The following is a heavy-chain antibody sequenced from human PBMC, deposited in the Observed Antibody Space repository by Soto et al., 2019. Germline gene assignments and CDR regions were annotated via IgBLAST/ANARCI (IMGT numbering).Heavy chain of an antibody. J-gene: IGHJ6*02. CDR1: GGSISSGDYY. CDR3: ARDLQDIVLVPASRFPGMEV. D-gene: IGHD2-2*01. CDR2: IYYSGST. V-gene: IGHV4-30-4*01. Sequence: SETLSLTCTVSGGSISSGDYYWSWIRQPPGKGLEWIGYIYYSGSTYYNPSLRSRVTKSVDTSKNQLSLKLSSVTAADTAVYYCARDLQDIVLVPASRFPGMEVWCHAPTVTVPS.